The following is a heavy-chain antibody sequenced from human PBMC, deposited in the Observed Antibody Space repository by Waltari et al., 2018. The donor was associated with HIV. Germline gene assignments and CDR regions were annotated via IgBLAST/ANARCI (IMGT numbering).Heavy chain of an antibody. J-gene: IGHJ6*02. CDR3: ARHVEYSTGWGSVYYGMDV. Sequence: QVRLQQWGAGLLKPSETLSLTCAMYGGSFSGYYYWTWIRQPPGKGLEWIGEIDRGGSPNYRPSLKSRATISRDTSKNQFSLKLTSVTAADTAVYYCARHVEYSTGWGSVYYGMDVWGQGTTVFVSS. D-gene: IGHD6-19*01. CDR1: GGSFSGYY. CDR2: IDRGGSP. V-gene: IGHV4-34*01.